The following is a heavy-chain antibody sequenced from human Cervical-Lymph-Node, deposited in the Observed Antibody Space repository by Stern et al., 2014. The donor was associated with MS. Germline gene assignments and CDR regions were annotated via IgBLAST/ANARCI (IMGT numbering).Heavy chain of an antibody. CDR1: GYTFTSYD. CDR3: ARGPGGSSWYVSYYYGMDV. Sequence: QVQLVQSGAEVKKPGASVKVSCKASGYTFTSYDINWVRQATGQGLEWMGWMNPNSGNTGYAQKFQGRVTMTRNPSISTAYMELSSLRSEDTAVYYCARGPGGSSWYVSYYYGMDVWGQGTTVTVSS. J-gene: IGHJ6*02. D-gene: IGHD6-13*01. CDR2: MNPNSGNT. V-gene: IGHV1-8*01.